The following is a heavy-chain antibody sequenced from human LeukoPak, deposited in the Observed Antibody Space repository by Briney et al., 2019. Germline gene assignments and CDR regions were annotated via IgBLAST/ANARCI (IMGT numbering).Heavy chain of an antibody. Sequence: PGASVKVSCKASGYTFTSYAMHWVRQAPGQRLEWMGWINAGNGNTKYSQKFQGRVTITRGTSASTAYMELSSLRSEDTAVYYCARGGSGSYYLYLFDYWGQGTLVTVSS. CDR3: ARGGSGSYYLYLFDY. J-gene: IGHJ4*02. V-gene: IGHV1-3*01. CDR1: GYTFTSYA. CDR2: INAGNGNT. D-gene: IGHD3-10*01.